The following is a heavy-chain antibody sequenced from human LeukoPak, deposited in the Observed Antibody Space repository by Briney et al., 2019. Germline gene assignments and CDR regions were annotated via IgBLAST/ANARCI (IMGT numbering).Heavy chain of an antibody. CDR2: MYHSGST. V-gene: IGHV4-38-2*02. CDR1: LLHQQWLL. J-gene: IGHJ5*02. CDR3: ARVPGPNWFDP. Sequence: SETPVPHLHCLWLLHQQWLLLGLDPAAPGKGLEWIGSMYHSGSTYYNPSLKSRVTISVDTSKNQFSLKLSSVTAADTAVYYCARVPGPNWFDPWGQGTLVTVSS.